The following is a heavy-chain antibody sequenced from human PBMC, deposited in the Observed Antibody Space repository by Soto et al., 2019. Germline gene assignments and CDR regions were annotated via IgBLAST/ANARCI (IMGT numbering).Heavy chain of an antibody. V-gene: IGHV3-30-3*01. CDR3: TRRGYGMDV. CDR1: GFTFSSYA. Sequence: QVQLVESGGGVVQPGRSLRLSCAASGFTFSSYAMYWVRQAPGKGLEWVAVISYDGSNKYYADSVKGRFTISRDNSKNTLYLQMNSLRGEDTAVYYCTRRGYGMDVWGQGTTVTVS. J-gene: IGHJ6*02. CDR2: ISYDGSNK.